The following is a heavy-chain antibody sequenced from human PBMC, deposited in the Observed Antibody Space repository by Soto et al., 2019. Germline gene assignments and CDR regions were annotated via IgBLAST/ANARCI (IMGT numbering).Heavy chain of an antibody. CDR2: IWSGGRNK. CDR1: GFTFSSYG. Sequence: QVQLVESGGGVVQPGRSLRLSCAASGFTFSSYGMHWVRQAPGKGLEWVAVIWSGGRNKYYADSVKGRFTISRDNSKNTLYMQRNSLRTEVTVVYYCARDLAPAPTLGYYDGLYVWGQGTKVTGAS. V-gene: IGHV3-33*01. J-gene: IGHJ6*02. D-gene: IGHD2-2*01. CDR3: ARDLAPAPTLGYYDGLYV.